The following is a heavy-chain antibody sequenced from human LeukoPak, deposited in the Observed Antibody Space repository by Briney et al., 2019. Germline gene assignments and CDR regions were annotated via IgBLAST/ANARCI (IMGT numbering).Heavy chain of an antibody. Sequence: GGSLRLSCAASELTFSDYYMSWLRQAPGKGLEWVSYISSSGSTIYYADALKGRFTISRDNAKNSLYLQMNSLRAEDTAVYYCARVDSSDYYSYYFDYWGQGTLVTVSS. CDR3: ARVDSSDYYSYYFDY. CDR2: ISSSGSTI. D-gene: IGHD3-22*01. J-gene: IGHJ4*02. V-gene: IGHV3-11*01. CDR1: ELTFSDYY.